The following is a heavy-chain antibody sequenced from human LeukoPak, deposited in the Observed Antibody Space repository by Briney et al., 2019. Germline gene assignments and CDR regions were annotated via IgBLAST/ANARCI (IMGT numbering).Heavy chain of an antibody. D-gene: IGHD6-19*01. CDR2: FDPEDGET. CDR1: GYTLTELS. J-gene: IGHJ4*02. Sequence: GASVKVSCKVSGYTLTELSMHWVRQAPGKGLEWVGGFDPEDGETISAQKFQGRVTMTEDTSRDTAYMELSSLRSEDTAVYYCARIPPLNSSGWKYFFDYWGQGTLVTVSS. V-gene: IGHV1-24*01. CDR3: ARIPPLNSSGWKYFFDY.